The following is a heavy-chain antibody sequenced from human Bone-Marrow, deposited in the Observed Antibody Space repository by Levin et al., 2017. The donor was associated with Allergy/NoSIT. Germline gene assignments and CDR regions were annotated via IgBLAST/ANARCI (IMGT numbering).Heavy chain of an antibody. J-gene: IGHJ4*02. Sequence: GGSLRLSCAASGFTFSNFWMSWVRQAPGKGLEWVANIQQDGSGKYYVDSVKGRFTISRDNPKNSLSLQMNSLRPEDTALYYCVKDTDSKVGFKLFDSWGQGTLVTVSS. V-gene: IGHV3-7*01. CDR2: IQQDGSGK. D-gene: IGHD1-26*01. CDR1: GFTFSNFW. CDR3: VKDTDSKVGFKLFDS.